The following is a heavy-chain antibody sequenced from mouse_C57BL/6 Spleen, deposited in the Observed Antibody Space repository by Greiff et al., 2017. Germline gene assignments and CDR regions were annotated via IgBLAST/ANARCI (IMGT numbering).Heavy chain of an antibody. CDR3: ATTVVATPMAMDY. Sequence: QVQLQQPGAELVKPGASVKLSCKASGYTFTSYWMHWVKQRPGQGLEWIGMIHPNSGSTNYNEKFKSKATLTVDKSSSTAYMQLSSLTSEDSAVYYCATTVVATPMAMDYWGQGTSVTVSS. CDR2: IHPNSGST. J-gene: IGHJ4*01. CDR1: GYTFTSYW. V-gene: IGHV1-64*01. D-gene: IGHD1-1*01.